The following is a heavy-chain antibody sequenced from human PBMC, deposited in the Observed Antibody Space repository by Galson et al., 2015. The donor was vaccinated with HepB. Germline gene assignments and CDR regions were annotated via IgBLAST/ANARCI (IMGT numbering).Heavy chain of an antibody. V-gene: IGHV3-33*01. J-gene: IGHJ5*02. CDR3: ARSVTTWANWFDP. CDR2: IWYDGSNK. Sequence: SLRLSCAASGFTFSSYGMHWVRPAPGKGLEWVAVIWYDGSNKYYADSVKGRFTISRDNSKNTLYLQMNSLRAEDTAVYYCARSVTTWANWFDPWGQGTLVTASS. D-gene: IGHD4-17*01. CDR1: GFTFSSYG.